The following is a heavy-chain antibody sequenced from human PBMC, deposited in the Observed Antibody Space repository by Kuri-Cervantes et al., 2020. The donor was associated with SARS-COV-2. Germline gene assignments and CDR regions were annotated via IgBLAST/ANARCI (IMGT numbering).Heavy chain of an antibody. CDR1: GFTFSSYD. CDR2: ISGSGGST. V-gene: IGHV3-23*01. Sequence: GESLKISCAASGFTFSSYDMHWVRQATGKGLEWVSAISGSGGSTNYADSVKGRFTISRDNSKNTLYLQMNSLRAEDTAVYYCAKDPNSLETRYFQHWGQGTLVTVSS. D-gene: IGHD4-23*01. J-gene: IGHJ1*01. CDR3: AKDPNSLETRYFQH.